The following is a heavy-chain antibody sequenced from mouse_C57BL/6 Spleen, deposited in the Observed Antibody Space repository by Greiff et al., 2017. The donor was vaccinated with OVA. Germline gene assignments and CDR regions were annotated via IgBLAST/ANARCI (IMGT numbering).Heavy chain of an antibody. CDR3: ARQGVAMDY. Sequence: EVQLMESGGGLVQPGGSLKLSCAASGFTFSDYYMYWVRQTPEKRLEWVAYISNGGGSTYYPDTVKGRFTISRDNAKNTLYLQMSRLKSEDTAMYYCARQGVAMDYWGQGTSVTVSS. V-gene: IGHV5-12*01. J-gene: IGHJ4*01. CDR2: ISNGGGST. CDR1: GFTFSDYY.